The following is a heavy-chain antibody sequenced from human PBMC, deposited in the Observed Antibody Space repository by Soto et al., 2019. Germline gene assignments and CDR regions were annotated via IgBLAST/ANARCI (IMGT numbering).Heavy chain of an antibody. CDR1: GYTFTGYY. J-gene: IGHJ6*02. CDR3: ARGSVVPAAIFISNYYGMDV. D-gene: IGHD2-2*01. CDR2: INPNSGGT. V-gene: IGHV1-2*02. Sequence: QVQLVQSGAEVKKPGASVKVSCKASGYTFTGYYMHWVRQAPGQGLEWMGWINPNSGGTNYAQKFQGRVNMTRDTSISTAYMELSRLRSDDTAVYYCARGSVVPAAIFISNYYGMDVWGQGTTVTVSS.